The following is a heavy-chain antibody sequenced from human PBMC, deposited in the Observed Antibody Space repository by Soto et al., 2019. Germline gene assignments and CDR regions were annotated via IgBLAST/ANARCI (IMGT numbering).Heavy chain of an antibody. V-gene: IGHV3-23*01. CDR1: GFTFSTYA. Sequence: EVQLLESGGGLVQPGGSLRLSCVASGFTFSTYAMSWVRQAPGMGLEWVSTIVGSGGATFYADSVKGRFTISRDNSKNTLALKMNSLRDEDTAVYYCAKARIGYTYGYTLDYWGQGTLVTVSS. CDR3: AKARIGYTYGYTLDY. J-gene: IGHJ4*02. CDR2: IVGSGGAT. D-gene: IGHD5-18*01.